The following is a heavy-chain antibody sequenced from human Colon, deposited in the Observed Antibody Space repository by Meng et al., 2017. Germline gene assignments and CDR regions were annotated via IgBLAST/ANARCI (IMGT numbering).Heavy chain of an antibody. CDR1: GGAIKSGGYH. CDR3: ARDTLYGTDY. CDR2: MSDSGTT. D-gene: IGHD4-17*01. J-gene: IGHJ4*02. V-gene: IGHV4-31*03. Sequence: QVLLHESGPGLVRPSDDLSLVCTVSGGAIKSGGYHWSWVRQHPGKGLEYIGFMSDSGTTDYNPSLRSRVSISEIGSSKNQFSLTLRSVTAADTATYFCARDTLYGTDYWGQGVLVTVSS.